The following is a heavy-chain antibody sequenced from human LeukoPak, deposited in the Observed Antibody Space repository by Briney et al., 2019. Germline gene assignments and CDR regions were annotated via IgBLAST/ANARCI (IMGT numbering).Heavy chain of an antibody. CDR2: ISSSGSTI. Sequence: GGSLRLSCAASGFTFSDYYMSWIRQAPGKGLEWVSYISSSGSTIYYADSVKGRFTISRDNAKNSLYLQMNSLRAEDTAVYYCARRLAVAGTVLKGAFDIWGQGTMVTVSS. CDR3: ARRLAVAGTVLKGAFDI. D-gene: IGHD6-19*01. CDR1: GFTFSDYY. V-gene: IGHV3-11*04. J-gene: IGHJ3*02.